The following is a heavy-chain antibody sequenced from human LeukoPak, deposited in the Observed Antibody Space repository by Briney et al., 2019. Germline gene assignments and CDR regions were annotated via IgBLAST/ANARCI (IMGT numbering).Heavy chain of an antibody. CDR2: ISAYNGNT. V-gene: IGHV1-18*01. CDR1: GYTFTSYG. Sequence: GASVKVTCKASGYTFTSYGISWVRQAPGQGLEWMGWISAYNGNTNYAQKLQGRGTMTTDTSTSTAYMELRSLRSDDTAVYYCARGLVPAAICWWFDPWGQGTLVTVSS. D-gene: IGHD2-2*02. CDR3: ARGLVPAAICWWFDP. J-gene: IGHJ5*02.